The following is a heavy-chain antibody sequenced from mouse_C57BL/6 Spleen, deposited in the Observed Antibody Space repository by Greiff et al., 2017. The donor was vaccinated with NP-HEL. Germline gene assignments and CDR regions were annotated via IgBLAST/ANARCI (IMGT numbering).Heavy chain of an antibody. D-gene: IGHD2-4*01. V-gene: IGHV1-55*01. CDR3: ARRGLRGAWFAY. Sequence: QVQLQQPGAELVKPGASVKMSCKASGYTFTSYWLTWVKQRPGQGLEWIGDIYPGCGSTNYNEKFKSKATLTVDTSSSTAYMQLSSLTSEDSAVYYCARRGLRGAWFAYWGKGTLVTVSA. J-gene: IGHJ3*01. CDR1: GYTFTSYW. CDR2: IYPGCGST.